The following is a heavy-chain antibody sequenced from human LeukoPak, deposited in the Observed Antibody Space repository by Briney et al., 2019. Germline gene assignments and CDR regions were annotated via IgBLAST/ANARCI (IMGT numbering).Heavy chain of an antibody. J-gene: IGHJ4*02. CDR3: ARGPTVSSTWDY. CDR1: GFTFTDYA. D-gene: IGHD2-2*01. CDR2: IYGGDNR. Sequence: GGSLRLSCVASGFTFTDYAMTWVRQPPGKGLEWVSSIYGGDNREYSDSVKGRFTISRDDSKNTVSLQMSSLRVEDTAVYYCARGPTVSSTWDYWGRGTLVTVSP. V-gene: IGHV3-23*03.